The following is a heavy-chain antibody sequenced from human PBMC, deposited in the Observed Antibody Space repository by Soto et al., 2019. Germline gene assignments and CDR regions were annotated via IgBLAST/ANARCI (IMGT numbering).Heavy chain of an antibody. Sequence: PGGSLRLSCAAAVFTFDDYAMHWVRQAPGKGLEWVSGISWNSGSIDYADSVKGRFTISRDNAKNSLYLQMNSLRAEDTALYYCEKDKAGTTSTMDVWGQGTTVTVSS. J-gene: IGHJ6*02. CDR1: VFTFDDYA. V-gene: IGHV3-9*01. CDR2: ISWNSGSI. D-gene: IGHD1-1*01. CDR3: EKDKAGTTSTMDV.